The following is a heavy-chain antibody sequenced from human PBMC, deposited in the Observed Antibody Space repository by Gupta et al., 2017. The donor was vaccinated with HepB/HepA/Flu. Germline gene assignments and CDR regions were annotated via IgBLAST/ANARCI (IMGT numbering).Heavy chain of an antibody. J-gene: IGHJ6*02. Sequence: QVQLQESGPGLVKPSQTLSLTCTVSGGSISSGDYYWSWIRQPPGKGLEWIGYIYYSGSTYYNPSLKRRVTISVDTSKNQFSLKLSSVTAADTAVYYCARTYYDFWSGYSPLTTKVYGMDVWGQGTTVTGSS. D-gene: IGHD3-3*01. CDR1: GGSISSGDYY. CDR3: ARTYYDFWSGYSPLTTKVYGMDV. V-gene: IGHV4-30-4*01. CDR2: IYYSGST.